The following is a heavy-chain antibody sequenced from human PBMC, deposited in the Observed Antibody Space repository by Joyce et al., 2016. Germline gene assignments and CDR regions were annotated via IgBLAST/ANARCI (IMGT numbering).Heavy chain of an antibody. CDR2: IDPDDADV. D-gene: IGHD5-12*01. V-gene: IGHV5-51*01. Sequence: EVQLVQSGAEVKKPGESLRISCKGSGYHFAPYWIGWVRQMPGKGLEWIGIIDPDDADVKYSPSFQGQVTISADKSINTAYLQWGSLKASDTAMYYCGTFGYFPIDYWGQGTLVTVSS. CDR3: GTFGYFPIDY. CDR1: GYHFAPYW. J-gene: IGHJ4*02.